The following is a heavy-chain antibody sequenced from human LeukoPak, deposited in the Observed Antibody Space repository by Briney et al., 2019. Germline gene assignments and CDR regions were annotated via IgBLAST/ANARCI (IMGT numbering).Heavy chain of an antibody. J-gene: IGHJ6*03. CDR1: GGSFSNYS. Sequence: SETLSLTCAVYGGSFSNYSWNWIRQAPGEGLEWIGEINHNGGTNHNPSLVSRVIMSVDTSKNQFSLKVSSVTAADTAVYYCARVAYRYSINDWSRTGLGAYATKYYYYMDVWGKGTTVTVSS. CDR2: INHNGGT. CDR3: ARVAYRYSINDWSRTGLGAYATKYYYYMDV. V-gene: IGHV4-34*01. D-gene: IGHD3-9*01.